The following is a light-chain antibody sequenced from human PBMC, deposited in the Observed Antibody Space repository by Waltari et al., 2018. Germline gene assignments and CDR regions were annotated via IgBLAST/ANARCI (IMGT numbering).Light chain of an antibody. CDR2: DAS. V-gene: IGKV1-33*01. J-gene: IGKJ3*01. CDR3: QRYDNLPIFA. Sequence: DIQMTQSPSPPSAYVGDRVTITCQASQDISHYLNWYQHKPGKAPKLLIYDASNLETGVPSRFSGSQSGTDFTFTITSLQPEDTATYYCQRYDNLPIFAFGPGTKVDIK. CDR1: QDISHY.